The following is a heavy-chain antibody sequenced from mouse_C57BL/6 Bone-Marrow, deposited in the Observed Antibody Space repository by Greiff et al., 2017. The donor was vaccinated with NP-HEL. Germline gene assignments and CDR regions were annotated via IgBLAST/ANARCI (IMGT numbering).Heavy chain of an antibody. J-gene: IGHJ2*01. CDR3: TRGYDYFDY. CDR2: ISSGGDYI. Sequence: EVQLMQSGEGLVKPGGSLKLSCAASGFTFSSYALSWVRQTPEKRLEWVAYISSGGDYINYTDTVKGRFTISRDNARNTLYLQMSSLKSEDTAMYYCTRGYDYFDYGGQGTTRTVAS. D-gene: IGHD2-3*01. CDR1: GFTFSSYA. V-gene: IGHV5-9-1*02.